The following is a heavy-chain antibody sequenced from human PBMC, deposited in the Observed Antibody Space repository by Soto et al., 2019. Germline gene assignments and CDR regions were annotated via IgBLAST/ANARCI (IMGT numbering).Heavy chain of an antibody. V-gene: IGHV4-39*01. J-gene: IGHJ5*02. CDR3: TRRYNWSEYYFDP. Sequence: PSETLSLTCTVSGGSIRVQSYYWTWIRQTPGKGLEWVGSSYYSGTSYFNPALKGRVTISVDTSTNQFSLRLTSVTAADTAVYYCTRRYNWSEYYFDPWGQGTLVTVSS. CDR2: SYYSGTS. CDR1: GGSIRVQSYY. D-gene: IGHD1-20*01.